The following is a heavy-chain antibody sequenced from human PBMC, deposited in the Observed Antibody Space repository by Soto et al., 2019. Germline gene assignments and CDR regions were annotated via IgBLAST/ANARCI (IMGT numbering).Heavy chain of an antibody. J-gene: IGHJ4*02. V-gene: IGHV3-23*01. CDR1: GFTFSSYA. CDR3: AKVHSVMVATSPLDY. Sequence: GGSLRLCCAASGFTFSSYAMSWVRQAPGKGLEWVSAISGSGGSTYYADSVKGRFTISRDNSKNTLYLQMNSLRAEDTAVYYCAKVHSVMVATSPLDYWGQGTLVTVSS. CDR2: ISGSGGST. D-gene: IGHD5-12*01.